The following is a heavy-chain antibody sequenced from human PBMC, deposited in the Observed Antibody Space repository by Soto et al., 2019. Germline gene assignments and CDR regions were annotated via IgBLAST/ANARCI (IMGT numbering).Heavy chain of an antibody. V-gene: IGHV1-18*01. CDR2: ISAYNGNT. Sequence: ASAKVSGKASGYTFTSYGISWVRQAPGQGLEWMGWISAYNGNTNYAQKLQGRVTMTTDTSTGTAYMELRSLSSDDPAVYSCASDLAVGLVDYWGQGTLVTVSS. J-gene: IGHJ4*02. CDR3: ASDLAVGLVDY. D-gene: IGHD6-19*01. CDR1: GYTFTSYG.